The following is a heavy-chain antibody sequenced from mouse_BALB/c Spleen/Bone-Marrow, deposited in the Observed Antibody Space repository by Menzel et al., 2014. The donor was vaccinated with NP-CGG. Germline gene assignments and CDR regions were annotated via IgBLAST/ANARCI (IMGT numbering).Heavy chain of an antibody. CDR2: ISDGGSYS. J-gene: IGHJ3*01. D-gene: IGHD2-4*01. Sequence: EVQLVESGGGLVKPGGSLKLSCAASGFTFSDYYMYWVRQTPDKRLEWVATISDGGSYSYYPDSVKGRFTISRDNAKNNLYLQMSSLKSEDTAMYYCARDYDYDPAWFAYWGQGTLVTVSA. V-gene: IGHV5-4*02. CDR1: GFTFSDYY. CDR3: ARDYDYDPAWFAY.